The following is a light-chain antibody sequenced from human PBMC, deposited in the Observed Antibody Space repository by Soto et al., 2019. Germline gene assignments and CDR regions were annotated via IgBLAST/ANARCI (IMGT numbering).Light chain of an antibody. CDR2: GAS. CDR1: QGVSSSY. V-gene: IGKV3-20*01. Sequence: EIVLTQSPGTLSLSPGERATLSCRASQGVSSSYLAWYLQKPGQAPRLLIYGASIRATGIPDRFSGSGSGTDFTLTISRLEPEDFAVYYCQQCGSSPLTFGGGTKVDIK. J-gene: IGKJ4*01. CDR3: QQCGSSPLT.